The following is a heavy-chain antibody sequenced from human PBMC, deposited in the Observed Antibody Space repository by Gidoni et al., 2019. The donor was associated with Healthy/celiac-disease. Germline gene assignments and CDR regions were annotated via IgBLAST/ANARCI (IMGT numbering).Heavy chain of an antibody. CDR1: GFTFSSYA. CDR3: AKENRITMIVVVIPDFDY. CDR2: ISGSGGST. Sequence: EVQLLESGGGLVQPGGSLRLSCAASGFTFSSYAMSWVRQAPGKGLEWVSAISGSGGSTYYADSVKGRFTISRDNSKNTLYLQMNSLRAEDTAVYYCAKENRITMIVVVIPDFDYWGQGTLVTVSS. D-gene: IGHD3-22*01. V-gene: IGHV3-23*01. J-gene: IGHJ4*02.